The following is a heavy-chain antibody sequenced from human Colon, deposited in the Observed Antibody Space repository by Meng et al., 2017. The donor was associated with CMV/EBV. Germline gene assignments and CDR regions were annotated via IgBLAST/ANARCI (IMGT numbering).Heavy chain of an antibody. CDR2: IKQDGSEK. V-gene: IGHV3-7*01. CDR1: GFTFSSYW. D-gene: IGHD6-13*01. CDR3: AKDGGWYEYYFDY. J-gene: IGHJ4*02. Sequence: GESLKISCAASGFTFSSYWMSWVRQAPGKGLEWVANIKQDGSEKYYVDSVRGRFTISRDNARNSLYLQMNSLRADDTAVYYCAKDGGWYEYYFDYWGQGTLVTVSS.